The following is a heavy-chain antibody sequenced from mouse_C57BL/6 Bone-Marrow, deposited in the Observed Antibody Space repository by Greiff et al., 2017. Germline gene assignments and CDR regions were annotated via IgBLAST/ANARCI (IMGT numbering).Heavy chain of an antibody. D-gene: IGHD2-2*01. CDR3: ARGVYYGSPSYFGY. CDR2: IDPSDSET. V-gene: IGHV1-52*01. Sequence: QVQLQQPGAELVRPGSSVKLSCKASGYTFTSYWMHWVKQRPIQGLEWIGNIDPSDSETHYNQKFKDKATLTVDKSSSTAYMQLSSLSSEDSAVYYCARGVYYGSPSYFGYWGQGTTRTVSS. J-gene: IGHJ2*01. CDR1: GYTFTSYW.